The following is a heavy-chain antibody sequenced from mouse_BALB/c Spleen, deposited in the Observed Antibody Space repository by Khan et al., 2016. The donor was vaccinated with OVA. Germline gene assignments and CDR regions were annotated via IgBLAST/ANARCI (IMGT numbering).Heavy chain of an antibody. CDR2: ISNGDSYT. Sequence: EVELVESGGGLVKPGGSLKLSCAASGFAFSSYDMSWVRQTPERRLEWVALISNGDSYTNYPDSVKGRFTISRDNARNTLYLQVSSLRSEDTALYYCARHGGFNPCFAMDYWGQGTSVTVSS. CDR1: GFAFSSYD. CDR3: ARHGGFNPCFAMDY. J-gene: IGHJ4*01. V-gene: IGHV5-9*02.